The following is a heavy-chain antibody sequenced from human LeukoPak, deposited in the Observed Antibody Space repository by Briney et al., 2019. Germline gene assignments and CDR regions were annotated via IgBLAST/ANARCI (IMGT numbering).Heavy chain of an antibody. Sequence: PGGSLRLSCAASGFSFSAYGVHWVRQAPGKGLEWVAVIWYDGSSKDYADSVKGRFTLSRDNSKNTLYLQMNSLTVEDTPVYYCARSQSSSLIDYWGQGTLVTVSS. CDR1: GFSFSAYG. D-gene: IGHD6-13*01. V-gene: IGHV3-33*01. J-gene: IGHJ4*02. CDR3: ARSQSSSLIDY. CDR2: IWYDGSSK.